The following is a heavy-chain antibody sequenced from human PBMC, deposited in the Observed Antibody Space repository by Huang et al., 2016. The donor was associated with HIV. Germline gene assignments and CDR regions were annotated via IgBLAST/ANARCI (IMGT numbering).Heavy chain of an antibody. CDR1: GYTFTTYS. CDR2: INTETGKP. CDR3: ARYRLTGTFLDS. V-gene: IGHV7-4-1*02. Sequence: QVQLVHSGSELRKPGASVKVSCKASGYTFTTYSLIWVRQSPGQGLEGMGWINTETGKPTYAQGFTGRCVFSLDTTVNTAYLQISSLKTDDTAKYFCARYRLTGTFLDSWGQGTQVTVSS. D-gene: IGHD3-9*01. J-gene: IGHJ4*02.